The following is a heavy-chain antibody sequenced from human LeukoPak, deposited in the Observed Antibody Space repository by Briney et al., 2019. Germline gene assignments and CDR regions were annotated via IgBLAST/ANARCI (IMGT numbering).Heavy chain of an antibody. CDR1: GFTFSSYG. D-gene: IGHD6-13*01. CDR3: ARGGTYSGSWKGDY. J-gene: IGHJ4*02. Sequence: GGSLRLSCAAPGFTFSSYGMHWVRQAPGKGLEWVSSISSSDTYIYYADSVKGRFTISRDNAKNSLYLQMNSLRAEDTAVYYCARGGTYSGSWKGDYWGQGTLVTVSS. CDR2: ISSSDTYI. V-gene: IGHV3-21*01.